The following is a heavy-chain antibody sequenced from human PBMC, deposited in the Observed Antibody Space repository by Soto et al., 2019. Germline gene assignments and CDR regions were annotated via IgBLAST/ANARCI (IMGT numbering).Heavy chain of an antibody. Sequence: QVRLQESGPGLVKPSETLSLTCTVSGGSISSYYWSWIRQPPGKGLEWIGYMYNTGSTIYNPSLKSRVTIPVDRAKTHYSLTPNSVSAEDTAVYYSARDLCGYCGASRYPLDVWGQGTTVTVSS. V-gene: IGHV4-59*01. CDR2: MYNTGST. CDR3: ARDLCGYCGASRYPLDV. CDR1: GGSISSYY. D-gene: IGHD2-21*01. J-gene: IGHJ6*02.